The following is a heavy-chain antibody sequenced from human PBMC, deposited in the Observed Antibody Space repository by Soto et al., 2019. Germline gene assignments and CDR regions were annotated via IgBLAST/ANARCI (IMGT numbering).Heavy chain of an antibody. CDR2: ISAYNGNT. Sequence: QVQLVQSGGEVKKPGASVKVSCKTSGYSFTTYGISWVRQAPGQGLEWMGWISAYNGNTNYAQKLQGRVTMTTDTSTGTAYMELRSLRSDDTAVYYCAREGPAPYYSYGMDVWGQGSTVTVSS. CDR3: AREGPAPYYSYGMDV. V-gene: IGHV1-18*01. CDR1: GYSFTTYG. J-gene: IGHJ6*02.